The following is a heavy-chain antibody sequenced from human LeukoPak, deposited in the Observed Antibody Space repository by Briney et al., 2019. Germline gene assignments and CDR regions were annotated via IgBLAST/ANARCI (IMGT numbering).Heavy chain of an antibody. CDR3: ARHRIGYSSGWYHSGYFQH. CDR2: INHSGST. D-gene: IGHD6-19*01. J-gene: IGHJ1*01. CDR1: GGSFSGYY. Sequence: SETLSLTCAVYGGSFSGYYWSWIRQPPGKGLEWIGEINHSGSTNYNPSLKSRVTISVDTSKNQFSLKLSSVTAADTAVYYCARHRIGYSSGWYHSGYFQHWGQGTLVTVSS. V-gene: IGHV4-34*01.